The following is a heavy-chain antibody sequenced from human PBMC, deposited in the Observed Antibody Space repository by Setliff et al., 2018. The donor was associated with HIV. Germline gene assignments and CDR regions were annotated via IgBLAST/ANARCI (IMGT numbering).Heavy chain of an antibody. CDR3: ARTDYDSGKSVLDS. CDR1: GFTFSKSA. J-gene: IGHJ5*01. V-gene: IGHV1-3*01. D-gene: IGHD3-10*01. CDR2: INAANGHA. Sequence: ASVKVSCKASGFTFSKSAIHWVRQAPGQRLELMAWINAANGHAKYSQKFQGRVTITRDTSATIAYMELSSLTSEDTALYFWARTDYDSGKSVLDSWGQGTLVTVSS.